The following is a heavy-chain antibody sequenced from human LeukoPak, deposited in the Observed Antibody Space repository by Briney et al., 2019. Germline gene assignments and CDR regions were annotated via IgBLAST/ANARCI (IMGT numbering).Heavy chain of an antibody. D-gene: IGHD5-18*01. CDR1: GFTFSSYA. J-gene: IGHJ6*03. CDR2: ISYDGSNK. V-gene: IGHV3-30*04. Sequence: GGSLRLSCAASGFTFSSYAMHWVRQAPGKGLEWVAVISYDGSNKYYADSVKGRFTISRDNSKNTLYLQMNSLRAEDTAMYYCAKDQKRGYSYGYVFYHYYMDVWGKGTTVTISS. CDR3: AKDQKRGYSYGYVFYHYYMDV.